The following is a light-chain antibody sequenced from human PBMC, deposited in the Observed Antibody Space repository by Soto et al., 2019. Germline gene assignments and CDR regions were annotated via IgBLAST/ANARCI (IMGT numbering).Light chain of an antibody. CDR1: LSLSSY. V-gene: IGKV1-17*01. Sequence: IQLTQSPSSLSASVGDRFTMTCRASLSLSSYLNLYQQKPWKDPNRLIYAASNLPSGVPSRFSGSGSGTEFTLTSSSLQPEDFATYYCLQHNTYPWTFGQGTKV. J-gene: IGKJ1*01. CDR2: AAS. CDR3: LQHNTYPWT.